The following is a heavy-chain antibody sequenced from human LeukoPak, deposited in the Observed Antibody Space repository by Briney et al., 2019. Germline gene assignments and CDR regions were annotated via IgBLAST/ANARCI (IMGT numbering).Heavy chain of an antibody. CDR2: IYYSGST. CDR1: GGSISSYY. Sequence: SETLSLTCTVSGGSISSYYWSWIRQPPGKGLEWIGSIYYSGSTYYNPSLKSRVTISVDTSKNQFSLKLSSVTAADTAVYYCASQYYDILTGYLNWFDPWGQGTLVTVSS. V-gene: IGHV4-59*05. J-gene: IGHJ5*02. CDR3: ASQYYDILTGYLNWFDP. D-gene: IGHD3-9*01.